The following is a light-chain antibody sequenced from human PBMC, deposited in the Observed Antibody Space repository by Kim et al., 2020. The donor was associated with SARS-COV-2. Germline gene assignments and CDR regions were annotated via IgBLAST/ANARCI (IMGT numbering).Light chain of an antibody. J-gene: IGKJ2*01. Sequence: SPREKAPLPCRATETIRRRYRAWYQQRRGQAPGLLLYGSSSRATGIPDRYSGSGAGTDFTLTISRLEPEDFAVYYCQQYGSPPFTFGQGTKLEI. CDR3: QQYGSPPFT. CDR1: ETIRRRY. CDR2: GSS. V-gene: IGKV3-20*01.